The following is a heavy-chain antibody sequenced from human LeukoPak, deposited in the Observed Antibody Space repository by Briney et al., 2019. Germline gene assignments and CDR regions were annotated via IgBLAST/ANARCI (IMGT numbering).Heavy chain of an antibody. V-gene: IGHV1-2*06. D-gene: IGHD1-20*01. CDR3: ARDVSSTPNWKFDY. CDR1: GYTFSDYF. Sequence: ASVKVSCKTSGYTFSDYFIHWVRQAPGQGVEWMGRINANSGGTEYQQKFQGRVTMTSDTSISTAYVEVNWLISDDTAIYYCARDVSSTPNWKFDYWGQGTLVTVSS. CDR2: INANSGGT. J-gene: IGHJ4*02.